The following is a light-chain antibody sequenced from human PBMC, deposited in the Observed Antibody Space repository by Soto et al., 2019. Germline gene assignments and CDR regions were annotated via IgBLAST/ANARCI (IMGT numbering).Light chain of an antibody. J-gene: IGLJ1*01. CDR3: AAWDDSRNGYV. V-gene: IGLV1-44*01. CDR1: SSNIGRTT. CDR2: SNN. Sequence: QSVLTQPPSASGTPGHRVTISCSGSSSNIGRTTVNWYQQLPGTAPKLLIYSNNPRPSGVPDRFSGSKSGTSASLAISGLQSEDEADDYCAAWDDSRNGYVFGTGTKGTGL.